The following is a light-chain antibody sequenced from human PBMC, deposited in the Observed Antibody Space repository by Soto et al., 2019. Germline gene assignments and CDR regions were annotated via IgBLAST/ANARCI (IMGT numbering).Light chain of an antibody. CDR3: QQYKTFSGT. CDR2: KAS. CDR1: QSISSW. Sequence: DIQMTQSPSTLSASVGDRVTITCRASQSISSWLAWYQQKPGKAPKLLVYKASSLESGVPSRFSASGSGTDFTLTISSLQPDDFATYYCQQYKTFSGTFGQGTKVEIK. J-gene: IGKJ1*01. V-gene: IGKV1-5*03.